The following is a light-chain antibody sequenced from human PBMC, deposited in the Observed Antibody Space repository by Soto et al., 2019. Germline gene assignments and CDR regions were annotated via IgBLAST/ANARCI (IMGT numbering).Light chain of an antibody. CDR1: SSDVGGYSY. CDR2: EVT. CDR3: SSYTSSSAYV. V-gene: IGLV2-14*01. J-gene: IGLJ1*01. Sequence: QSVLTQPASVSGYPGRSITISCTGTSSDVGGYSYVSWYQQHPGKAPKLMIYEVTDRPSGVSDRFSGSRSGNTASLTISGLQAEDEADYYCSSYTSSSAYVFGTGTKVTVL.